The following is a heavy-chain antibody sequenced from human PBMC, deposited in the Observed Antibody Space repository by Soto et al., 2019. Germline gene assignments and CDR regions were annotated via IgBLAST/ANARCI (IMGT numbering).Heavy chain of an antibody. CDR2: IYYSGST. CDR3: ADSIAAAGTNYYYMDV. V-gene: IGHV4-39*01. Sequence: ASETLSLTCTVSGGSISGSSYYWGWIRQPPGKGLEWIGSIYYSGSTYYNPSLKSRVTISVDTSKNQFSLKLSSVTAADTAVYYCADSIAAAGTNYYYMDVWGKGTTVTVSS. D-gene: IGHD6-13*01. J-gene: IGHJ6*03. CDR1: GGSISGSSYY.